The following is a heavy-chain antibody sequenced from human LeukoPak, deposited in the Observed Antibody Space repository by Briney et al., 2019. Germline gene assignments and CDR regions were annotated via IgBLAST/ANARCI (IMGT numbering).Heavy chain of an antibody. J-gene: IGHJ4*02. D-gene: IGHD5-24*01. Sequence: GTSLRLSCAESGFTFCSNGMHWVRQTPGKGLEWVAAVRYDGSNKYYADSVKGRLTISRDNSKNTLYLQMNSLRAEDTAAYYCPSAGGKDGHGFDYWGQGTLVTVSP. CDR3: PSAGGKDGHGFDY. CDR1: GFTFCSNG. CDR2: VRYDGSNK. V-gene: IGHV3-33*01.